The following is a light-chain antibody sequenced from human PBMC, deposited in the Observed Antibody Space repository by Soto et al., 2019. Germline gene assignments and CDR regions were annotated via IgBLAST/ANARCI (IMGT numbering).Light chain of an antibody. CDR1: QSISSY. Sequence: DIPMTQSPSSLAASVGDRVTITCRASQSISSYLNWYQQKPGKAPKLLIYKASTLKSGVPSRFSGSGSGTEFTLTISSLQPDYFATYYCQHYNSYSEAFGQGTKVELK. CDR3: QHYNSYSEA. V-gene: IGKV1-5*03. CDR2: KAS. J-gene: IGKJ1*01.